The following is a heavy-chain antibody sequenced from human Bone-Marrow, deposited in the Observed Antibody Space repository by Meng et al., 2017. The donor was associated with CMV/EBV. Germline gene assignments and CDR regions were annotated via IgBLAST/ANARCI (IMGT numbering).Heavy chain of an antibody. CDR3: ARVGLRQLVLSHFDY. J-gene: IGHJ4*02. D-gene: IGHD6-6*01. V-gene: IGHV3-21*01. Sequence: GESLKISCAASGFTFSSYSMNWVRQAPGKGLEWVSSISGSSGYIYYADSVKGRFTISRDNAKNSLYLQMNSLRAEDTAVYYCARVGLRQLVLSHFDYWGQGTLVTVSS. CDR2: ISGSSGYI. CDR1: GFTFSSYS.